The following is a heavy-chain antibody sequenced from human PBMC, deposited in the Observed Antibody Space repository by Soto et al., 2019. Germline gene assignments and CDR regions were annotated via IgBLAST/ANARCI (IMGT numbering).Heavy chain of an antibody. CDR2: IYPGDSDT. Sequence: EVQLVQSGAEVKKPGESLKISCKGSGYSFTSYWIGWLRQMPGKGLEWMGIIYPGDSDTRYSPSFQGQVNISADKSISPAYLQWSSLKASDTAMYYCAGLGESGYDLAYFDYLGQGTLVTVSS. V-gene: IGHV5-51*03. D-gene: IGHD5-12*01. J-gene: IGHJ4*02. CDR3: AGLGESGYDLAYFDY. CDR1: GYSFTSYW.